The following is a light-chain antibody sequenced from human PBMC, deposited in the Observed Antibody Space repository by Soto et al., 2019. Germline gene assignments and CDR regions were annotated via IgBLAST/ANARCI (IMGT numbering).Light chain of an antibody. CDR3: QQYKSHST. V-gene: IGKV1-5*03. Sequence: DIQMTQSPSTLSASVGDRVTITCRASQTISTWLAWYQQKPGKAPKPLIYRASSLESGVPSRFSGSGSGTELTLTISSLQPDDFATYYCQQYKSHSTFGQGTKVEIK. J-gene: IGKJ1*01. CDR2: RAS. CDR1: QTISTW.